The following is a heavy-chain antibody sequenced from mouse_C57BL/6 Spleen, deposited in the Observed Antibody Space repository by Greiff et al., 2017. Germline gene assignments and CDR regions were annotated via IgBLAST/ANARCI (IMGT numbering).Heavy chain of an antibody. D-gene: IGHD1-1*01. CDR3: TTLHYGSSYEGVDY. CDR1: GFNIKDDY. Sequence: VQLQQSGAELVRPGASVKLSCTASGFNIKDDYMHWVKQRPEQGLEWIGWIDPENGDTEYASKFQGKATITADTSSNTAYLQLSSLTSEDTAVYYCTTLHYGSSYEGVDYWGQGTSVTVSS. V-gene: IGHV14-4*01. J-gene: IGHJ4*01. CDR2: IDPENGDT.